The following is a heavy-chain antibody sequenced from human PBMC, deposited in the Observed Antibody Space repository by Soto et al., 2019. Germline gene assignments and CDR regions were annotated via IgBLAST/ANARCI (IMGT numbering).Heavy chain of an antibody. J-gene: IGHJ4*02. Sequence: QVQLVQSGAEVKKPGASVKVSCKASGYTFTSYGISWVRQAPGQGLEWMGWISAYNGNTNYAQKLXGXXXMXXDTSTSTAYMERRSLRSDDTAVYYCARDGGYSGSYWGQGTLVTVSS. CDR3: ARDGGYSGSY. D-gene: IGHD1-26*01. V-gene: IGHV1-18*01. CDR2: ISAYNGNT. CDR1: GYTFTSYG.